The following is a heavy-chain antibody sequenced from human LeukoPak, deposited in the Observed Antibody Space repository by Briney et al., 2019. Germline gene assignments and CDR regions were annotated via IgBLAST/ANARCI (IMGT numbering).Heavy chain of an antibody. V-gene: IGHV3-21*01. CDR3: ARWIFSGNGMDV. J-gene: IGHJ6*02. CDR1: GFTFSSYS. Sequence: GGSLRLSCAASGFTFSSYSMNWVRQAPGKGLEWVSSISSSSSYIYYADSVKGRFTISRDNAKNSLYLQMNSLRAEDTAVYYCARWIFSGNGMDVWGQGTTVTVSS. CDR2: ISSSSSYI. D-gene: IGHD3-3*01.